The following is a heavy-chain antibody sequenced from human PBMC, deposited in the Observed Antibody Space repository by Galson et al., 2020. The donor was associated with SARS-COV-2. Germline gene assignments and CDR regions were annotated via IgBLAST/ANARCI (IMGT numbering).Heavy chain of an antibody. Sequence: ASVKVSCKASGYTFTGYYMHWVRQAPGQGLEWMGWINPNSGGTNYAQKFQGRVTMTRDTSISTAYMELSRLRSDDTAVYYCARDVWGPWAGGQTGAFDIWGQGTMVTVSS. J-gene: IGHJ3*02. D-gene: IGHD3-16*01. V-gene: IGHV1-2*02. CDR3: ARDVWGPWAGGQTGAFDI. CDR2: INPNSGGT. CDR1: GYTFTGYY.